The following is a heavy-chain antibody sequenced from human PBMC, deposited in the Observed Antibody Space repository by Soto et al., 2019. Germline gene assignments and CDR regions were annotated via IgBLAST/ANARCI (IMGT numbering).Heavy chain of an antibody. D-gene: IGHD6-13*01. CDR1: GGTFSSYT. Sequence: QVQLVQSGAEVKKPGSSVKVSCKASGGTFSSYTISWVRQAPGQGLEWMGRIIPILGIENYAQKFQGRVTITADKSTSTAYMELSSLRSEDTAVYYCAREVAAAGGLDAFDIWGQGTMVTVSS. CDR2: IIPILGIE. V-gene: IGHV1-69*08. J-gene: IGHJ3*02. CDR3: AREVAAAGGLDAFDI.